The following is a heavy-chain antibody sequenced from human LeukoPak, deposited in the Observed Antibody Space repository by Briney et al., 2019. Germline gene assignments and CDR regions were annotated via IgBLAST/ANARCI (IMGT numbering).Heavy chain of an antibody. CDR2: IYHSGST. CDR1: GYSISSGYY. CDR3: ARDTTGTTGHDY. Sequence: PSETLSLTCTVSGYSISSGYYWGWIRQPPGKGLEWIGSIYHSGSTYYNPSLKSRVTISVDTSKNQFSLKLSSVTAADTAVYYCARDTTGTTGHDYWGQGTLVTVSS. J-gene: IGHJ4*02. V-gene: IGHV4-38-2*02. D-gene: IGHD1-1*01.